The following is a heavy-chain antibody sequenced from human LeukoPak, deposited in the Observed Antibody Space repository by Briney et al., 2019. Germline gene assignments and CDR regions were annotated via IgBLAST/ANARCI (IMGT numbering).Heavy chain of an antibody. CDR2: INSDESSI. D-gene: IGHD3-10*01. J-gene: IGHJ5*02. Sequence: GGSLRLSCAASGFSLSSYWMHWVRQGPRKGLVWVSRINSDESSISYADSVKGRFSISRDNAKNTLYLQMNSVRAEDTAVYYCARGYGDWFDPWGQGTLVTVSS. CDR1: GFSLSSYW. CDR3: ARGYGDWFDP. V-gene: IGHV3-74*01.